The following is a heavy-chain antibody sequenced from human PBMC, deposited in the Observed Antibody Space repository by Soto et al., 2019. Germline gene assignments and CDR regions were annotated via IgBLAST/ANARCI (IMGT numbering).Heavy chain of an antibody. CDR3: ASGPYDILTGYPLDY. V-gene: IGHV4-59*01. CDR1: GGSISGFY. CDR2: IHYNGST. D-gene: IGHD3-9*01. Sequence: PSETLSLTCTVSGGSISGFYWSWIRQPPGKGLEWVGYIHYNGSTNYNPSLKSRITMSVDTSKNQFSLKLSSVTAADTAVYYCASGPYDILTGYPLDYWGQGTLVTVSS. J-gene: IGHJ4*02.